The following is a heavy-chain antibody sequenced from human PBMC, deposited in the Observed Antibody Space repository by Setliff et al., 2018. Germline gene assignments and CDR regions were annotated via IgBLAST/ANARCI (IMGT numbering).Heavy chain of an antibody. Sequence: SVKVSCKASGGTLSRYAISWVRQAPGQGLEWMGGSIPMYRTTKYAQKFQGRVTITTDESTTTAYMELSSLRSEDTAVYYCATGPDICEFGGNYFNYWGQGTLVTVSS. D-gene: IGHD3-10*01. CDR3: ATGPDICEFGGNYFNY. CDR2: SIPMYRTT. V-gene: IGHV1-69*05. CDR1: GGTLSRYA. J-gene: IGHJ4*02.